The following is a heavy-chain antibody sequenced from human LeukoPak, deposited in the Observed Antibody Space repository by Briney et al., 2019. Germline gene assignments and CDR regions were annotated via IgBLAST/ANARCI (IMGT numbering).Heavy chain of an antibody. CDR3: ARALGDVDTAISFDY. J-gene: IGHJ4*02. CDR1: GFTFSSYA. D-gene: IGHD5-18*01. V-gene: IGHV3-21*01. Sequence: SGGSLRLSCAASGFTFSSYAMSWVRQAPGKGLEWVSSISSTSSYIYYADSLKGRFTISRDNAKNSLYLQMNSLRAEDTAVYYCARALGDVDTAISFDYWGQGTLVTVSS. CDR2: ISSTSSYI.